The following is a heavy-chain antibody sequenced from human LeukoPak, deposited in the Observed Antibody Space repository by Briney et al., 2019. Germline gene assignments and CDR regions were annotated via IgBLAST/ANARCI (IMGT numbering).Heavy chain of an antibody. J-gene: IGHJ4*02. CDR3: ARDNTAMDY. CDR1: GGSFSGYY. Sequence: SETLSLTCAVYGGSFSGYYWSWIRQPPGKGLEWIGEINHSGSTNYNPSLKSRVTISVDMSKNQFSLKLSSVTAADTAVYYCARDNTAMDYWGQGTLVTVSS. D-gene: IGHD5-18*01. CDR2: INHSGST. V-gene: IGHV4-34*01.